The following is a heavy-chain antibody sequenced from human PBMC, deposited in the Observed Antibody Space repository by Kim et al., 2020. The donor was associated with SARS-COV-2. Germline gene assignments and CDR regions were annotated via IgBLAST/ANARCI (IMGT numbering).Heavy chain of an antibody. Sequence: SETLSLTCTVSGGCISSSRYYWGWIRQRPGKGLGWIGSIYYSGSTYYNPSLKSRVTISVDTSKNQFSLKLSSVTDADTAVYYCAKAVGLNDYWGQGTLVTVSS. D-gene: IGHD1-26*01. J-gene: IGHJ4*02. V-gene: IGHV4-39*01. CDR2: IYYSGST. CDR1: GGCISSSRYY. CDR3: AKAVGLNDY.